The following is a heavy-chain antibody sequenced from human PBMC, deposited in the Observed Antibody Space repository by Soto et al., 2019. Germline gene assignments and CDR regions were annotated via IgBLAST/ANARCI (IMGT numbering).Heavy chain of an antibody. CDR1: GFTFSSSY. Sequence: QVQLLQSGGGLVKPGGSLRLSCAASGFTFSSSYMSWIRQAPGKGPEWVSYISSSGVSMYYADSVKGRFTISGDNANNSLYLQMNSLRAEDTAVYYCARGGFNYASWGQGTLVTVSP. CDR2: ISSSGVSM. V-gene: IGHV3-11*01. D-gene: IGHD5-18*01. CDR3: ARGGFNYAS. J-gene: IGHJ5*02.